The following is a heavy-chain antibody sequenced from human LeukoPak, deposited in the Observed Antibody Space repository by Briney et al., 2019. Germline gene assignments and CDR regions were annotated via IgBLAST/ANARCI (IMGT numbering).Heavy chain of an antibody. CDR2: INWSGGST. J-gene: IGHJ4*02. V-gene: IGHV3-20*04. CDR3: ARGWPQLGYFDY. Sequence: PGGSLRLSCAASGFTFDDYDMSWVRQTPGRGLEWVSGINWSGGSTGYEDSVKGRFTVSRDNAKNSLYPHMNSLRAEDTALYYCARGWPQLGYFDYWGQGTLVTVSS. CDR1: GFTFDDYD. D-gene: IGHD5-24*01.